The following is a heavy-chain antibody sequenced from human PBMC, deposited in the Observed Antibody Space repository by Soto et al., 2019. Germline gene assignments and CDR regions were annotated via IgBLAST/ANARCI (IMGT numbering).Heavy chain of an antibody. CDR2: IIPIFGTA. Sequence: QVQLVQSGAEVQKPGSSVKVSCKASGGTFSSYAISWVRQAPGQGLEWMGGIIPIFGTANYAQKFQGRVTITADESTSTAYMELSSLRSEDTAVYYCARRGHGKTGTTYFDYWGQGTLVTVSS. V-gene: IGHV1-69*01. CDR1: GGTFSSYA. D-gene: IGHD1-7*01. J-gene: IGHJ4*02. CDR3: ARRGHGKTGTTYFDY.